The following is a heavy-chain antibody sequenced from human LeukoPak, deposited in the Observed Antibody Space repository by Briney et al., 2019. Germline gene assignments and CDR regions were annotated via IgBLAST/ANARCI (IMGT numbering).Heavy chain of an antibody. CDR1: GYTFTGYY. J-gene: IGHJ4*02. Sequence: ASVKVSCKASGYTFTGYYIHWVRQAPGQGLEWMGWINPNSGGTNYAQKFQGRVTMTRDTSISTAYMELSRLRSDDRAVYYCARGYYDSSAYPDYWGQGTLVTVSS. CDR3: ARGYYDSSAYPDY. D-gene: IGHD3-22*01. CDR2: INPNSGGT. V-gene: IGHV1-2*02.